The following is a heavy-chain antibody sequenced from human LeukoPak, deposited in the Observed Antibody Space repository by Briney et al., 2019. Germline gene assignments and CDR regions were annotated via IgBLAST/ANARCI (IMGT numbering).Heavy chain of an antibody. CDR3: AREGRYWYFDL. CDR1: GGSISSYY. Sequence: PSETLSLACTVSGGSISSYYWSWIRQPPGKGLEWIGYIYYSGSTNYNPPLKSRVTISVDTSKNQFSLKLSSVTAADTAVYYCAREGRYWYFDLWGRGTLVTVSS. V-gene: IGHV4-59*01. J-gene: IGHJ2*01. CDR2: IYYSGST.